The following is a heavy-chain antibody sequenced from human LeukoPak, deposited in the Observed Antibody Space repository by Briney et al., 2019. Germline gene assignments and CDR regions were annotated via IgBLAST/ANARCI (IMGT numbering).Heavy chain of an antibody. J-gene: IGHJ3*02. CDR2: ISAYNGNT. CDR1: GYTFTSYG. Sequence: GASVTVSCKASGYTFTSYGISWVRQAPGQGLEWMGWISAYNGNTNYAQKLQGRVTMTTDTSTSTAYMELRSLRSDDTAVYYCARYCSSTSCPKFDAFDIWGQGTMVTVSS. CDR3: ARYCSSTSCPKFDAFDI. V-gene: IGHV1-18*04. D-gene: IGHD2-2*01.